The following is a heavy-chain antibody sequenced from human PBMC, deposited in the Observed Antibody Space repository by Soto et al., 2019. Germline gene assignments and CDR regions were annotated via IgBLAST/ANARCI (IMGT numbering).Heavy chain of an antibody. Sequence: LRLSCAASGFTFSSYAMHWVRQAPGKGLEWVAVISYDGSNKYYADSVKGRFTISRDNSKNTLYLQMNSLRAEDTAVYYCARSSDSSGYYYWGQGTLVTVSS. J-gene: IGHJ4*02. CDR3: ARSSDSSGYYY. D-gene: IGHD3-22*01. CDR1: GFTFSSYA. CDR2: ISYDGSNK. V-gene: IGHV3-30-3*01.